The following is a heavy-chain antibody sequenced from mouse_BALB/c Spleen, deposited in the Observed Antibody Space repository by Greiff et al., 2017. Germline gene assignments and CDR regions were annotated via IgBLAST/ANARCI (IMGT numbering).Heavy chain of an antibody. CDR3: ARDYRYDSDWFAY. Sequence: EVMLVESGGDLVKPGGSLKLSCAASGFTFSSYGMSWVRQTPDKRLEWVATISSGGSYTYYPDSVKGRFTISRDNAKNTLYLQMSSLKSEDTAMYYCARDYRYDSDWFAYWGQGTLVTVAA. CDR1: GFTFSSYG. D-gene: IGHD2-14*01. V-gene: IGHV5-6*02. CDR2: ISSGGSYT. J-gene: IGHJ3*01.